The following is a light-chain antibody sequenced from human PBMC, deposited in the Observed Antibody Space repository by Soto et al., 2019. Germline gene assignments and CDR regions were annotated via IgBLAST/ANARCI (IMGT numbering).Light chain of an antibody. CDR1: QGINNY. CDR2: AAS. CDR3: QHYNSSPPP. V-gene: IGKV1-16*01. J-gene: IGKJ4*01. Sequence: DIQMTQSPSSLTASVGDRVTITCRASQGINNYLAWFQQKPGKAPKSLIYAASSLQSGVPSRFRGSPSGTAFPLPSSSLQPEDFETNYCQHYNSSPPPFGGGTKLETK.